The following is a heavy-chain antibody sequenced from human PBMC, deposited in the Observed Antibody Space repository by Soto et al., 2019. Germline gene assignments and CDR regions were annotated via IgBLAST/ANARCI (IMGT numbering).Heavy chain of an antibody. J-gene: IGHJ6*02. CDR2: IYYSGST. CDR1: GGSISSYY. CDR3: ARDGQRPDTVIRVPDLEV. V-gene: IGHV4-59*12. Sequence: SETLSLTCTVSGGSISSYYWSWIRQPPGKGLEWIGYIYYSGSTNYNPSLKSRVTISVDTSKNQFSLKLSSVTAADTAVYYCARDGQRPDTVIRVPDLEVWGQGTTVTVSS. D-gene: IGHD2-2*01.